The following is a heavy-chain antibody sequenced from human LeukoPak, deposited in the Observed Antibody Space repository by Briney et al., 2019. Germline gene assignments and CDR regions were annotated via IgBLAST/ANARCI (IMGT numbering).Heavy chain of an antibody. J-gene: IGHJ5*02. Sequence: GGSLRLSCAASGFTFSSYAMSRVRQAPGKGLEWVSAISGSGGSTYYADSVDGRFTISRDNSKNTLYLQMNSLRAEDTAVYYCAKYCSSTSCYKAVRGFDPWGQGTLVTVSS. CDR1: GFTFSSYA. CDR2: ISGSGGST. CDR3: AKYCSSTSCYKAVRGFDP. D-gene: IGHD2-2*01. V-gene: IGHV3-23*01.